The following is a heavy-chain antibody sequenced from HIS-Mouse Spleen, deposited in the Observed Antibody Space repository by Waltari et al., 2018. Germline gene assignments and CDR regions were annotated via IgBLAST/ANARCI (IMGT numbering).Heavy chain of an antibody. CDR1: GGSISSSSYY. J-gene: IGHJ2*01. V-gene: IGHV4-39*07. CDR2: IYYSGST. D-gene: IGHD6-13*01. CDR3: AREIPYNSSWYDWYFDL. Sequence: QLQLQESGPGLVKPSETLSLTCTVPGGSISSSSYYWGWIRKPPGKGLEWIGSIYYSGSTYYNPSLKSRVTISVDTSKNQFSLKLSSVTAADTAVYYCAREIPYNSSWYDWYFDLWGRGTLVTVSS.